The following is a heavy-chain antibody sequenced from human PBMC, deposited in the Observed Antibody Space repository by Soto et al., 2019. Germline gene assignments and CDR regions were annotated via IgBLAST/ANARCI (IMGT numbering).Heavy chain of an antibody. D-gene: IGHD1-26*01. CDR2: IIPIFGTA. V-gene: IGHV1-69*13. CDR3: ARDGGSYYENAFDI. Sequence: ASVKVSCKASGGTFSSYAISWVRQAPGQGLEWMGGIIPIFGTANYAQKFQDRVTITADESTSTAYMELSSLRSEDTAVYYCARDGGSYYENAFDIWGQGTMVTVSS. CDR1: GGTFSSYA. J-gene: IGHJ3*02.